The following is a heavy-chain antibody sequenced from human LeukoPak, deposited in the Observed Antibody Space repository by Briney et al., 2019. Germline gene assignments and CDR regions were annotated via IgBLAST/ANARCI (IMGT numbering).Heavy chain of an antibody. CDR1: GYDFTGYY. V-gene: IGHV1-2*02. CDR2: VNPRNGGT. J-gene: IGHJ6*03. D-gene: IGHD3-10*01. CDR3: ATGLQYGLWGVPYFYYMDV. Sequence: ASVKVSCKASGYDFTGYYVHWVRQAPGHGFEWMGWVNPRNGGTHYAQNFQGRVTITGDTSITTAYMELGSLTSDDTAVYYCATGLQYGLWGVPYFYYMDVWGKGTTVTVSS.